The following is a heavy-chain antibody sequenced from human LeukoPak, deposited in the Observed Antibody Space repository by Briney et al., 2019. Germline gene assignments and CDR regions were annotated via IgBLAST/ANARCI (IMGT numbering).Heavy chain of an antibody. CDR2: IKQDGSEK. CDR1: GFTFSSYW. Sequence: PGGSLRLSCAASGFTFSSYWMSWVRQAPGKGLEWVANIKQDGSEKYYADSVKGRFTISRDNAKNSLYLQMNSLRAEDTAVYYCAKQTSGGTYYDFWSGQRHDAFDIWGQGTMVTVSS. D-gene: IGHD3-3*01. J-gene: IGHJ3*02. V-gene: IGHV3-7*03. CDR3: AKQTSGGTYYDFWSGQRHDAFDI.